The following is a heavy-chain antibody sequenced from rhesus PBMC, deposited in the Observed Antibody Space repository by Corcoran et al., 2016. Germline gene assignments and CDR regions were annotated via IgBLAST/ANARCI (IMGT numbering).Heavy chain of an antibody. J-gene: IGHJ1*01. D-gene: IGHD3-3*01. CDR3: ARVRYNIWTGITGYFEF. CDR1: GGSVSSSNW. V-gene: IGHV4-65*01. CDR2: IIGSSGST. Sequence: QVQLQESGPGLVKPSETLSLTCAVSGGSVSSSNWWSWIRQPPGKGLEWIGYIIGSSGSTNYNPSLKSRVTISKDTSKNQFSLKLSSVTAADTAVYYCARVRYNIWTGITGYFEFWGQGALVTVSS.